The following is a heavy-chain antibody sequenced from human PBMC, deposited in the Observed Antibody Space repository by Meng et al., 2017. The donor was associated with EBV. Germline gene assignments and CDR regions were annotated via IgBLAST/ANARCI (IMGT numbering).Heavy chain of an antibody. V-gene: IGHV4-61*01. CDR3: ARGRYYGDYFWFDP. CDR2: IYYSGST. J-gene: IGHJ5*02. D-gene: IGHD4-17*01. CDR1: GGSVSSGSYY. Sequence: QAAPPGPGHPSYTLSPPCTCSGGSVSSGSYYWSWIRQPPGKGLEWIGYIYYSGSTNYNPSLKSRVTISVDTSKNQFSLKLSSVTAADTAVYYCARGRYYGDYFWFDPWGQGTLVTVSS.